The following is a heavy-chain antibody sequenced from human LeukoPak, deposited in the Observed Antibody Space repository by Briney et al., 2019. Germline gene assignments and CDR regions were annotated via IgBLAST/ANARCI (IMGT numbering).Heavy chain of an antibody. CDR2: ISYDGSNK. J-gene: IGHJ4*02. Sequence: GRSLRLSCAASGSTFSSYGMHWVRQAPGKGLEWVAVISYDGSNKYYADSVKGRFTISRDNSKSTLYLQMNSLRAEDTAVYYCAKGRITMIVVVPDYWGQGTLVTVSS. D-gene: IGHD3-22*01. V-gene: IGHV3-30*18. CDR3: AKGRITMIVVVPDY. CDR1: GSTFSSYG.